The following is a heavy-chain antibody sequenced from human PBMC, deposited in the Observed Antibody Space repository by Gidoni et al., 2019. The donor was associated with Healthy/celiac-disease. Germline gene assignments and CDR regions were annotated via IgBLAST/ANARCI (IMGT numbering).Heavy chain of an antibody. CDR2: MYSGGST. CDR3: ARDRHCSSTSCYANS. V-gene: IGHV3-66*02. CDR1: GFTVSSNY. D-gene: IGHD2-2*01. J-gene: IGHJ4*02. Sequence: EVQLVESGGGLVQPGGSLRLSCEASGFTVSSNYMSWVRQAPGKGLEWVSVMYSGGSTYYADSVKGRFTISRDHSKNTLYLQMNSLRAEDTAVYYCARDRHCSSTSCYANSWGQGTLVTVSS.